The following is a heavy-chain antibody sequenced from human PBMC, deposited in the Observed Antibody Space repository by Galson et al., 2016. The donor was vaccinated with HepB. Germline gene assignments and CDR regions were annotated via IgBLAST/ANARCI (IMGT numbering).Heavy chain of an antibody. CDR1: GFSFNNFA. CDR3: ARGPDSGPREVPTRAEYFQH. Sequence: SLRLSCAASGFSFNNFAFHWVRQAPGKGLEWVAIISYDGSIKYYSASVKGRFTISRENSKNTLYLRMNSLRVEDTAVYYCARGPDSGPREVPTRAEYFQHWGRGTLVTVSS. CDR2: ISYDGSIK. D-gene: IGHD5-12*01. J-gene: IGHJ1*01. V-gene: IGHV3-30*03.